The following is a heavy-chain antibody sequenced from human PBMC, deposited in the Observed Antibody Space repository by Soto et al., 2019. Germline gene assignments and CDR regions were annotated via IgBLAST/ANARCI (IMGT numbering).Heavy chain of an antibody. J-gene: IGHJ6*02. Sequence: SETLSLTCTVSGGSISSYYWSWIRQPPGKGLEWIGYIYHTGSTNYNPSLKSRLTISVDTSKNQFSLKLSSVTAADTAMYYCARVGGATVTTRYYGMDVWGQGTTVTVSS. CDR1: GGSISSYY. CDR3: ARVGGATVTTRYYGMDV. CDR2: IYHTGST. V-gene: IGHV4-59*01. D-gene: IGHD4-17*01.